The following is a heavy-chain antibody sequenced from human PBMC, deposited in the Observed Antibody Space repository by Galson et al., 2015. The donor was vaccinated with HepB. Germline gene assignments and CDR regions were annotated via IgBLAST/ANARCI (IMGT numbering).Heavy chain of an antibody. D-gene: IGHD2-15*01. CDR3: AAGGYCSGGKCYYYSYGMDV. CDR2: VIPILGLV. V-gene: IGHV1-69*04. Sequence: SVKVSCKASGYTFTSYGISWVRQAPGQGLEWMGRVIPILGLVNYAQKFQGRVTITADKSTTTAYMELSSLTSEDTAVYYCAAGGYCSGGKCYYYSYGMDVWGQGTTVTVSS. J-gene: IGHJ6*02. CDR1: GYTFTSYG.